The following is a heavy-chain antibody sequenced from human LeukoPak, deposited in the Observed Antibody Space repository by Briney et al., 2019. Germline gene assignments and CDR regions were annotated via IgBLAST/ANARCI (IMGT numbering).Heavy chain of an antibody. CDR1: GGSFSGYY. CDR2: INHSGST. J-gene: IGHJ4*02. CDR3: ASLITRVDY. V-gene: IGHV4-34*01. Sequence: SETLSLTCAVYGGSFSGYYWSWIRQPPGKGLEWIGEINHSGSTNYNPSLKSRVTISVDTSKNQFPLKLSSVTAADTAVYYCASLITRVDYWGQGTLVTVSS. D-gene: IGHD2-2*01.